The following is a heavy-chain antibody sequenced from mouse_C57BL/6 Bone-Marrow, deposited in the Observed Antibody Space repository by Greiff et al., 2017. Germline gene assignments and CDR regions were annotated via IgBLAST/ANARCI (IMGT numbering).Heavy chain of an antibody. Sequence: QVQLQQPGAELVKPGASVKLSCKASGYTFTTYWLQWLKQRPGQGLEWIGEIDPSDGYTNYNQKFKGKATSTVDPSSSTAYMQLSSLTSEAAVVYYCARFEYYGCSYEFAYWGQGTLVTVSA. D-gene: IGHD1-1*01. J-gene: IGHJ3*01. CDR1: GYTFTTYW. V-gene: IGHV1-50*01. CDR3: ARFEYYGCSYEFAY. CDR2: IDPSDGYT.